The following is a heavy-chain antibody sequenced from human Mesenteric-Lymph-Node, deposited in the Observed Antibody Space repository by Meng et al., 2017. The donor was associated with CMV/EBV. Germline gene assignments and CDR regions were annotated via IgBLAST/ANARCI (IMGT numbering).Heavy chain of an antibody. CDR1: GYTFTGYY. Sequence: ASVKVSCKASGYTFTGYYMHWVRRAPGQGLEWMGWINPNSGGTNYAQKFQGRVTMTRDTSISTAYMELSRLRSDDPAVYYCASAPLTIWHWFDPWGQGTLVTVSS. J-gene: IGHJ5*02. CDR2: INPNSGGT. V-gene: IGHV1-2*02. CDR3: ASAPLTIWHWFDP. D-gene: IGHD3-3*01.